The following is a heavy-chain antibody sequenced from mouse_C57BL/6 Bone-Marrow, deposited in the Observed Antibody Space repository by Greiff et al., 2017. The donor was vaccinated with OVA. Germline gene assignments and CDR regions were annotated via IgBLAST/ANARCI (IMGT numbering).Heavy chain of an antibody. CDR1: GFTFSSYT. D-gene: IGHD1-1*01. CDR2: ISGGGGNT. Sequence: DVQLVESGGGLVKPGGSLKLSCAASGFTFSSYTMSWVRQTPEKRLEWVATISGGGGNTYYPDSVKGRFTISRDNAKNTLYLQMSSLRSEDTALYYCARVITTVVGDYWGQGTTLTVSS. CDR3: ARVITTVVGDY. J-gene: IGHJ2*01. V-gene: IGHV5-9*01.